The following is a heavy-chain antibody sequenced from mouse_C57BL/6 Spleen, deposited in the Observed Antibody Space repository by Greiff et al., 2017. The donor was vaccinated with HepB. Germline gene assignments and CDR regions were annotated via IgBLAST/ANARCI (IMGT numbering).Heavy chain of an antibody. CDR1: GYAFSSSW. J-gene: IGHJ3*01. CDR3: ARVGGYYEGFAY. V-gene: IGHV1-82*01. D-gene: IGHD2-3*01. CDR2: IYPGDGDT. Sequence: VQLQQSGPELVKPGASVKISCKASGYAFSSSWMNWVKQRPGKGLEWIGRIYPGDGDTNYNGKFKGKATLTADKSSSTAYMQLSSLTSGDSAVYFCARVGGYYEGFAYWGQVALVTVSA.